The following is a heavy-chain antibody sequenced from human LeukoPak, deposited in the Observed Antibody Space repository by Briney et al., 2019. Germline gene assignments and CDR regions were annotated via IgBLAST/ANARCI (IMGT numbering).Heavy chain of an antibody. CDR3: ARGRFRAYDYGDYDPRGFYYYYGMDV. V-gene: IGHV1-69*13. CDR1: GGTFSSYA. CDR2: IIPIFGTA. D-gene: IGHD4-17*01. Sequence: GASVKVSCKASGGTFSSYAISWVRQAPGQGLEWMGGIIPIFGTANYAQKFQGRVTITADESTSTAYMELSSLRSGDTAVYYCARGRFRAYDYGDYDPRGFYYYYGMDVWGQGTTVTVSS. J-gene: IGHJ6*02.